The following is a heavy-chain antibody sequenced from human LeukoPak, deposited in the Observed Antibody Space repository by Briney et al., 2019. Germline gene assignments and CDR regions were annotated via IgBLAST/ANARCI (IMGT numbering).Heavy chain of an antibody. CDR2: IHYSGST. CDR1: GGSTSSYY. CDR3: ARIAGYTYGTFDY. D-gene: IGHD5-18*01. V-gene: IGHV4-59*01. Sequence: SETLSLTCTVYGGSTSSYYWNWIRQPPGKGLEWIGYIHYSGSTNYNPSLKSRVTISLDTSKNQFSLKLSSVTAADTAVYYCARIAGYTYGTFDYWGQGILVAVSS. J-gene: IGHJ4*02.